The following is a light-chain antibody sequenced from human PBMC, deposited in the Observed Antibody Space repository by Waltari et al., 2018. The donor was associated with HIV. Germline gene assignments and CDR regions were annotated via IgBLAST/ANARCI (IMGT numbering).Light chain of an antibody. CDR2: EGS. Sequence: QSALTPPASVSGSPGQSITIPCTGTSRDVGSYNLVSWYQQHPGKAPKVMIYEGSKRPSGVSNRFSGSKSGNTASLTISGLQAEDEADYYCCSYTGSSTRRPYVFGTGTKVTVL. J-gene: IGLJ1*01. V-gene: IGLV2-23*01. CDR1: SRDVGSYNL. CDR3: CSYTGSSTRRPYV.